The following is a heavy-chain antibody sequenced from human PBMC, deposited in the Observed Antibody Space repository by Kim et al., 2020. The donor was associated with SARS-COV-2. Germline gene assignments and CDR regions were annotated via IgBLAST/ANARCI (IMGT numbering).Heavy chain of an antibody. CDR3: ARVYGLLGFRGWFDP. J-gene: IGHJ5*02. CDR1: GGSFSGYY. V-gene: IGHV4-34*01. Sequence: SETLSLTCAVYGGSFSGYYWSWIRQPPGKGLEWIGEINHSGSTNYNPSLKSRVTISVDTSKNQFSLKLSSVTAADTAVYYCARVYGLLGFRGWFDPWGQG. D-gene: IGHD3-10*01. CDR2: INHSGST.